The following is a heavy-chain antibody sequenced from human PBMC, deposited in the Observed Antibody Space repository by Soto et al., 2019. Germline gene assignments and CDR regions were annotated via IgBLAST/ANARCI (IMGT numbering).Heavy chain of an antibody. V-gene: IGHV3-48*01. CDR2: ISSSSSTI. CDR3: ARVGNNNAFDI. J-gene: IGHJ3*02. Sequence: PGGSLRLSCAASGFTFSSYSMNWVRQAPGKGLEWVSYISSSSSTIYYADSVKGRFTISRDNAKNSLYLQMNSLRAEDTAVYYCARVGNNNAFDIWGQGTMVTVSS. D-gene: IGHD7-27*01. CDR1: GFTFSSYS.